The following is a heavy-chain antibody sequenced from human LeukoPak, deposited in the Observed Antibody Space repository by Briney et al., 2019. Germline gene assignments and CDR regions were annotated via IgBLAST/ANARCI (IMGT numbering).Heavy chain of an antibody. CDR2: IYHSGST. Sequence: SETLSLTCTVSGYSISSGYYWGWIRQPPGKGLEWIGRIYHSGSTYYNPSLKSRVTISVDTSKNQFSLKLSSVTAADTAVYYCAREVVADSGYSYGLDYWGQGTLVTVSS. CDR1: GYSISSGYY. CDR3: AREVVADSGYSYGLDY. J-gene: IGHJ4*02. V-gene: IGHV4-38-2*02. D-gene: IGHD5-18*01.